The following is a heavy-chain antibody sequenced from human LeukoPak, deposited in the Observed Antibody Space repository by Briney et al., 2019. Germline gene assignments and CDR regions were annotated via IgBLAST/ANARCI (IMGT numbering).Heavy chain of an antibody. CDR2: INPNSGGT. D-gene: IGHD5-12*01. Sequence: ASVKVSCKASAYTFTGYYMHWVRQAPGQGLEWMGWINPNSGGTNYAQKFQGRVTMTRDTSISTAYMELSRLRSDDTAVYYCARGSTGATIEHYFDYWGQGTLVTVSS. CDR1: AYTFTGYY. V-gene: IGHV1-2*02. CDR3: ARGSTGATIEHYFDY. J-gene: IGHJ4*02.